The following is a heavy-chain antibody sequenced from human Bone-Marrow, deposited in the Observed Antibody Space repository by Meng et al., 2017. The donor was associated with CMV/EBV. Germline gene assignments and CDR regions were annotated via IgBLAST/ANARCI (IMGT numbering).Heavy chain of an antibody. CDR3: AHSLSRRYFDWLLGFDY. CDR2: IYWNDDK. J-gene: IGHJ4*02. V-gene: IGHV2-5*01. CDR1: SLSTSGVG. Sequence: SLSTSGVGVGWIRQPPGKALEWLALIYWNDDKRYSPSLKSRLTITKDTSKNQVVLTMTNMDPVDTATYYCAHSLSRRYFDWLLGFDYWGQGTLVTVSS. D-gene: IGHD3-9*01.